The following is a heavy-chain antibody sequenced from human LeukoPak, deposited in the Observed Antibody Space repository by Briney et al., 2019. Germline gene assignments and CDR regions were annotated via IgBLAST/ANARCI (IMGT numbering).Heavy chain of an antibody. V-gene: IGHV3-48*03. CDR1: GFTFNTYE. CDR3: ARTLVAAPGTKGGP. J-gene: IGHJ5*02. Sequence: PGGSLRLSCAASGFTFNTYEMTWVRQAPGKGLEWVSYIGSSGTTIYYADSVKGRFSISRDNAKNALYLQMNSLRAEDSAVYYCARTLVAAPGTKGGPWGQGTLVTVSS. CDR2: IGSSGTTI. D-gene: IGHD6-13*01.